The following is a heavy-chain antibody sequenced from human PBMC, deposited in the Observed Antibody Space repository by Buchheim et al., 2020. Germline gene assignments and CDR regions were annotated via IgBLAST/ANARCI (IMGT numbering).Heavy chain of an antibody. V-gene: IGHV3-48*03. Sequence: EVQLVESGGGLVQPGGSLRLSCAASGFTFSSYEMNWVRQAPGKGLEWVSYISSSGSTIYYADSVKGRFTISRDNSKNTLYLQMNSLRAEDTADYYCAKALSSGTYYSAGMDVWGQGTT. D-gene: IGHD3-10*01. CDR2: ISSSGSTI. J-gene: IGHJ6*02. CDR1: GFTFSSYE. CDR3: AKALSSGTYYSAGMDV.